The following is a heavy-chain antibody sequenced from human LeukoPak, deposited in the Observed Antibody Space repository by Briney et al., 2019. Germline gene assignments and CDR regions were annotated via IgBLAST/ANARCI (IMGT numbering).Heavy chain of an antibody. CDR2: IYHTGST. V-gene: IGHV4-30-4*01. CDR1: GGSISSGDYY. D-gene: IGHD3-3*01. J-gene: IGHJ4*02. CDR3: SRNSDFSFDY. Sequence: SETLSLTCTVSGGSISSGDYYWSWIRQPPGKGLEWIGYIYHTGSTYYNSSLESRVTISLDPSKNQFSLKLSSLTAADTAVYYCSRNSDFSFDYWGQGTLVTVSS.